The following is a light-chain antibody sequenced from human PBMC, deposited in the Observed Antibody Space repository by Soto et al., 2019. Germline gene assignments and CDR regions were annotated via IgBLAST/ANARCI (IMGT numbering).Light chain of an antibody. V-gene: IGLV6-57*04. CDR2: EDN. CDR3: QSYAGHSVV. J-gene: IGLJ2*01. CDR1: NGSIASTY. Sequence: FMLTQPHSVSESPGKTVTISCTRSNGSIASTYVQWYQQRPGSAPTTVIYEDNHRPSGVPDRFSGSIDSSSNSASLTISGLRTEDEADYFCQSYAGHSVVFGGGTKLTVL.